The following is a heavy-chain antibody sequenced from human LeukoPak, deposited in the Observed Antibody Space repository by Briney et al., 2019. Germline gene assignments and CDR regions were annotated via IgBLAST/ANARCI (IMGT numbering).Heavy chain of an antibody. J-gene: IGHJ4*02. Sequence: SETLSLTCTVSGASVTSYYWSWIRQPPGKGLEWIGYIYYSGNTNYSPSLKSRVTISVDTSKNQFSLKLSSVTAADTAVYYCARPGTTSTWSFDYWGQGTLVTVSS. CDR2: IYYSGNT. V-gene: IGHV4-59*08. CDR1: GASVTSYY. CDR3: ARPGTTSTWSFDY. D-gene: IGHD6-13*01.